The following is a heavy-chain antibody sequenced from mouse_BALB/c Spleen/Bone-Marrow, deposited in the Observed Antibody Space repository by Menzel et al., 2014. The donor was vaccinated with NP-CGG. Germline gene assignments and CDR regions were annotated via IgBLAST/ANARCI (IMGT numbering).Heavy chain of an antibody. Sequence: EVNVVESGGGLVQPGGSRKLSCAASGFTFSSFGMHWVRQAPERGLEWVAYISSGSSTIYYADTVKGRFTISRDNPKNTLFLQMTSLRSEDTAMYYCARGAARATWFAYWGQGTLVTVSA. CDR3: ARGAARATWFAY. CDR2: ISSGSSTI. J-gene: IGHJ3*01. CDR1: GFTFSSFG. V-gene: IGHV5-17*02. D-gene: IGHD3-1*01.